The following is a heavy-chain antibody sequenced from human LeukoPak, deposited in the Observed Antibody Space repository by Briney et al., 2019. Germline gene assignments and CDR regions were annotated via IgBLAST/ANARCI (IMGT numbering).Heavy chain of an antibody. CDR3: ARVRTWELGPPAFDAFDI. CDR1: GDSVSSNSAA. Sequence: SQTLSLTCAISGDSVSSNSAAWNWLRQSPSRGLEWLGRTYYRSKWYNDYAVSVKSRITIKPDTSKNQFSLQLNSVTPEDTAVYYCARVRTWELGPPAFDAFDIWGQGTMVTVSS. V-gene: IGHV6-1*01. J-gene: IGHJ3*02. CDR2: TYYRSKWYN. D-gene: IGHD1-26*01.